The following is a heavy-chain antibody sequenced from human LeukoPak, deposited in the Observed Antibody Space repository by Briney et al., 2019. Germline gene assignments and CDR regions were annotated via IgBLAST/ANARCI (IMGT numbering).Heavy chain of an antibody. V-gene: IGHV1-24*01. J-gene: IGHJ4*02. Sequence: GASVKVSCKVSGYTLTELSMQWVRQAPGKGLEWMGGFDPEDGETIYAQKFQGRVTMTEDTSTDTAYMELSSLRSEDTAVYYCATATYYYDSSGYYPDYWGQGTLVTVSS. CDR1: GYTLTELS. CDR3: ATATYYYDSSGYYPDY. D-gene: IGHD3-22*01. CDR2: FDPEDGET.